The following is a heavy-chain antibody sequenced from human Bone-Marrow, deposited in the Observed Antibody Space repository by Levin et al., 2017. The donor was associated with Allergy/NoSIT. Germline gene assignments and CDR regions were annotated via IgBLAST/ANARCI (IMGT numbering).Heavy chain of an antibody. D-gene: IGHD5-12*01. CDR1: EYSLNKYA. Sequence: ASVKVSCKAYEYSLNKYAIHWARQAPGQRLEWMGWINTANGNPEYSQNFHGRVTITRDTSASTAFLELSSLRSEDTARYYCARDSGSGFYKWDCWGQGTLVTVSS. V-gene: IGHV1-3*04. CDR3: ARDSGSGFYKWDC. J-gene: IGHJ4*02. CDR2: INTANGNP.